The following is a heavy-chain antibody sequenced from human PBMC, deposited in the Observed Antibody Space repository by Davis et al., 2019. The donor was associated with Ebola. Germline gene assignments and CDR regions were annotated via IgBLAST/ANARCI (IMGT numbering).Heavy chain of an antibody. J-gene: IGHJ2*01. CDR3: AKGGGSYGNWYFDL. D-gene: IGHD1-26*01. CDR2: ISGSGSST. Sequence: PGGSLRLSCAASGFTFSSYAMSWVRQAPGKGLEWVSAISGSGSSTYYADSVKGRFTISRDNSKNTLYLQMNSLRAEDTAVYYCAKGGGSYGNWYFDLWGRGTLVTVSS. V-gene: IGHV3-23*01. CDR1: GFTFSSYA.